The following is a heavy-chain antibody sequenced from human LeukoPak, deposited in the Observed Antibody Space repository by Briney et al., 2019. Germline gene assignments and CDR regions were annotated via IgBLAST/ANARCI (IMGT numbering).Heavy chain of an antibody. D-gene: IGHD3-22*01. J-gene: IGHJ4*02. CDR2: ISYHGTNK. CDR1: GFTFSSYA. CDR3: ARDWTDSSGHLPNN. Sequence: GKSLRLSCAASGFTFSSYAMHWVRQAPGKGLEWVAVISYHGTNKYYADSVKGRLTISRDNSKSTLYLQMNSLRTEDTAIYYCARDWTDSSGHLPNNWGQGTLVTVSS. V-gene: IGHV3-30-3*01.